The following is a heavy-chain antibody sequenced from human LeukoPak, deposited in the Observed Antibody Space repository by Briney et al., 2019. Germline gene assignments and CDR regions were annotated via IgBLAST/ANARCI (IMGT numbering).Heavy chain of an antibody. V-gene: IGHV4-39*01. Sequence: SETLSLTCTVSGDSISSSSYYWVWLRQPPGKGPEWIATIHYTGSTYYNPSLKSRVTISVDTSKNQFSLKLSSVTAADTAMYYCARYWGPYDNSGAYFDYWGQGTLVTVSS. CDR3: ARYWGPYDNSGAYFDY. CDR2: IHYTGST. D-gene: IGHD3-22*01. CDR1: GDSISSSSYY. J-gene: IGHJ4*02.